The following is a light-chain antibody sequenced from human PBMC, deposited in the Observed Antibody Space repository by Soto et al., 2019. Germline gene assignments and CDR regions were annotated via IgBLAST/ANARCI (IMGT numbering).Light chain of an antibody. J-gene: IGLJ3*02. CDR2: LDRSGSY. Sequence: QSVLTQSSSASASLGSSVKLTCILSSGHNTYIIAWHQQQPRQAPRFLMTLDRSGSYNRGSVVPDRFSGSCSGADRYLTISNLQFEDEADYYCETWYSNTHKVFGGGTKLTVL. CDR1: SGHNTYI. V-gene: IGLV4-60*02. CDR3: ETWYSNTHKV.